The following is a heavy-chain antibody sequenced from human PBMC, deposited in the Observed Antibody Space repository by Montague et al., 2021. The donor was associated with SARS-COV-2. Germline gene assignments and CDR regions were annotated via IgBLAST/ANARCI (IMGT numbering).Heavy chain of an antibody. D-gene: IGHD6-13*01. J-gene: IGHJ4*02. Sequence: SETLSLTCTVSGFSISTGYYWGWIRQPPGKGLEWIGSIYHSGSTXXNPXXXSRVTISVDTSKNQFSLKLSSVTAADTAVYYCARHSRRISSSWSEGYFDYWGQGTRVTVSS. V-gene: IGHV4-38-2*02. CDR2: IYHSGST. CDR1: GFSISTGYY. CDR3: ARHSRRISSSWSEGYFDY.